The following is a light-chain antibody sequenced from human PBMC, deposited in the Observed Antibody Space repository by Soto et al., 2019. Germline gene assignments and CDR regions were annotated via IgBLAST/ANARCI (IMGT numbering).Light chain of an antibody. Sequence: QSVLTQPASVSGSPGQSITISCTGTSSDVGSYNLVSWYQQHPGKAPKLMTYEVSKRPSGVSNRFSGSKSGNTASLTISGLQAEDDSDYYCCSYAGSSTFYVFGTGTKVTVL. V-gene: IGLV2-23*02. CDR3: CSYAGSSTFYV. CDR2: EVS. J-gene: IGLJ1*01. CDR1: SSDVGSYNL.